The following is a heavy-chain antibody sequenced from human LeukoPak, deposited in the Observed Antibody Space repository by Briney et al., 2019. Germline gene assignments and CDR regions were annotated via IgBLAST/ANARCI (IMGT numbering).Heavy chain of an antibody. J-gene: IGHJ4*02. D-gene: IGHD2-2*02. CDR1: GGTFSSYA. V-gene: IGHV1-69*13. CDR2: IIPIFGTA. CDR3: ARAGYCSSTSCYITFDY. Sequence: SVKVSCKASGGTFSSYAISWVRQAPGQGLERMGGIIPIFGTANYAQKFQGRVTITADESTSTAYMELSSLRSEDTAVYYCARAGYCSSTSCYITFDYWGQGTLVTVSS.